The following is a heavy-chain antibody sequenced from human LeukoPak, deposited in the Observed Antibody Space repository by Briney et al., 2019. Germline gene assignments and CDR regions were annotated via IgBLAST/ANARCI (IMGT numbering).Heavy chain of an antibody. V-gene: IGHV1-18*01. Sequence: ASVKVSCKASGYTFTRSGISWVRQAPGPGLQWMGWISTNNGNTNYAQKFQGRVTMTRDTSTSTAYMELRSLRPDDPAVYYRARPDVSQGITIWGHGTLVTVSS. J-gene: IGHJ4*01. D-gene: IGHD3-10*01. CDR1: GYTFTRSG. CDR3: ARPDVSQGITI. CDR2: ISTNNGNT.